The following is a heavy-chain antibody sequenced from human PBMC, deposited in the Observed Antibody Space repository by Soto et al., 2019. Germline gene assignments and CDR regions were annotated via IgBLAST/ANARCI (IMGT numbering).Heavy chain of an antibody. D-gene: IGHD6-25*01. CDR2: IYPGDPDT. CDR3: ARGGYSGNSKDPFYI. CDR1: GYTFTAYW. Sequence: PGESLKISCKGSGYTFTAYWIGWVRQMPGKGLEWMGIIYPGDPDTRYSPSFQGQVTISADKSISTAYLQWSSLKASDTAMFYCARGGYSGNSKDPFYIWGPGTMVT. V-gene: IGHV5-51*01. J-gene: IGHJ3*02.